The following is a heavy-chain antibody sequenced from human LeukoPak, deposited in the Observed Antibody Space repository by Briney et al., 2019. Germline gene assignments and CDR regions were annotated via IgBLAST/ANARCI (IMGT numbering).Heavy chain of an antibody. CDR1: GDTFSSYA. Sequence: ASVKVSCKASGDTFSSYAISWVRQAPGQGLEWMGGIIPMFGTADYGQKFQGRVTITADESTRTAYMELSSLRSEDTAVYYCARGYSSSWYPNWFDPWGQGTLVTVSS. V-gene: IGHV1-69*13. J-gene: IGHJ5*02. CDR2: IIPMFGTA. D-gene: IGHD6-13*01. CDR3: ARGYSSSWYPNWFDP.